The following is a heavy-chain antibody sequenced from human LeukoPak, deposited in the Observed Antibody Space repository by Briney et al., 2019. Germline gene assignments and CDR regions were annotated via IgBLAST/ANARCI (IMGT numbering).Heavy chain of an antibody. CDR2: IYPGDSDT. Sequence: GESLKISCKGSGYRFTSYWIGWVRQMPGKGLEWIVIIYPGDSDTRYCPSFQGQVTISADKSFSTAYLQWSGLKASDTAMYYCARLGGDYYDSSGYSPVGAFDIWGQGTMVTVSS. V-gene: IGHV5-51*01. J-gene: IGHJ3*02. CDR3: ARLGGDYYDSSGYSPVGAFDI. D-gene: IGHD3-22*01. CDR1: GYRFTSYW.